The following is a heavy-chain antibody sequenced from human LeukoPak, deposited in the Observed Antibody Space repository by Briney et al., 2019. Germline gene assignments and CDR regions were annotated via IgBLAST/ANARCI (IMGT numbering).Heavy chain of an antibody. CDR2: ISSGGSTI. CDR3: ASGRTSWRSIESYFDY. J-gene: IGHJ4*02. V-gene: IGHV3-11*01. D-gene: IGHD2-2*01. CDR1: GFTFSDYY. Sequence: PGGPLRPSCAASGFTFSDYYMSWIRQAPGKGLEWVSYISSGGSTIYYADSAKGRFTISRDNAKDSLFLQMNSLRAEDTAVYYCASGRTSWRSIESYFDYWGQGTLVTVSS.